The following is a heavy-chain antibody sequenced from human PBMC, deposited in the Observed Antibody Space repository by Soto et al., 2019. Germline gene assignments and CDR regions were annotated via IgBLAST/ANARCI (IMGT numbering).Heavy chain of an antibody. CDR3: ARFPGYYYYYYMDV. Sequence: ASVKVSCKASGYTFTSYDINWVRQAIGQGLEWMGWMNPNSGNTGYAQKFQGRVTMTRNTSISTAYMELSSLRSEDTAVYYCARFPGYYYYYYMDVWGKGTTVTVS. J-gene: IGHJ6*03. CDR1: GYTFTSYD. CDR2: MNPNSGNT. V-gene: IGHV1-8*01.